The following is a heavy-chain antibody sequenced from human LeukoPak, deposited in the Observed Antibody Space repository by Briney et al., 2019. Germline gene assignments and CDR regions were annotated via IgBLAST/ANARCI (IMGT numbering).Heavy chain of an antibody. CDR3: ARVKGREGSTVIIDY. V-gene: IGHV4-59*02. D-gene: IGHD3-10*01. CDR2: ISHSGSV. Sequence: SETLSLTCTVSGGSVGNYYWSWIRQSPGKGLEWIGYISHSGSVNYNPSLKSRVTMSVDTSKNQFSLKLSSVTAADTAVYYCARVKGREGSTVIIDYWGQGTLVTVSS. J-gene: IGHJ4*02. CDR1: GGSVGNYY.